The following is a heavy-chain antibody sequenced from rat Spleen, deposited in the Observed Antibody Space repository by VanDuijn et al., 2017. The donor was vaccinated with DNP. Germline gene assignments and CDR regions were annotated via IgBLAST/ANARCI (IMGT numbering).Heavy chain of an antibody. CDR3: ATHEGYGGYAMDA. V-gene: IGHV5-19*01. J-gene: IGHJ4*01. CDR1: GFTFSNYD. Sequence: EVQLVESGGGLVQPGRSLKLSCAASGFTFSNYDMAWVRPAPTKGLEWVASISPSGGSTYYRDSVKGRFTISRDNAKSTLYLQMDSLRSEDTATYYCATHEGYGGYAMDAWGQGTSVTVSS. D-gene: IGHD1-11*01. CDR2: ISPSGGST.